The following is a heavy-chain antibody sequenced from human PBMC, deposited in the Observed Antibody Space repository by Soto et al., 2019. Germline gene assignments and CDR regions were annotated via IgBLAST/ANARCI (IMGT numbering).Heavy chain of an antibody. V-gene: IGHV3-23*01. CDR1: AFTFSSHV. CDR2: ISGSGGGT. CDR3: AKGWCDS. J-gene: IGHJ5*01. Sequence: GGSLRLSCAASAFTFSSHVMSWVRQAPGKGLEWVSSISGSGGGTYYADSVKGRFIISRDNSKNTLDLQMNSLRVEDTAVYYCAKGWCDSWGQGT.